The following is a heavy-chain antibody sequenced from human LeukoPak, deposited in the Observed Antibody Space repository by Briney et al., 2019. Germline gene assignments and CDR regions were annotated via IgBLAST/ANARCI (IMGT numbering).Heavy chain of an antibody. D-gene: IGHD2-15*01. CDR3: ARKVPRCSWTFDY. Sequence: MTSETLSLPCTVSGGSISSSSYYWRWIRQPPGKGLEWIESIYYSGRTYYNLCVKSGVTISVDTSKNQFSLKLRSVTAADTAVYYCARKVPRCSWTFDYWGQGRMVTVSS. CDR2: IYYSGRT. V-gene: IGHV4-39*01. CDR1: GGSISSSSYY. J-gene: IGHJ4*02.